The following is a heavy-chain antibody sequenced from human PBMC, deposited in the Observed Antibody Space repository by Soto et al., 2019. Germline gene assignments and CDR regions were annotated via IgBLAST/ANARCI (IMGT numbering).Heavy chain of an antibody. J-gene: IGHJ6*01. CDR1: GYTFTSYG. CDR2: ISAYNGNT. CDR3: ARGGTIGVNYYYGMDV. Sequence: VKVSCKASGYTFTSYGISWVRQAPGQGLEWMGWISAYNGNTNYAQKLQGRVTMTTDTSTSTAYMELRSLRSDDTAVYYCARGGTIGVNYYYGMDVWGQGTTVTVSS. V-gene: IGHV1-18*01. D-gene: IGHD3-10*01.